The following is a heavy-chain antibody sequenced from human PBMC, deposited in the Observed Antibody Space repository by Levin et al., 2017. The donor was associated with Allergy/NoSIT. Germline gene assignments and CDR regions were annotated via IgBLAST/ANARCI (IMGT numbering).Heavy chain of an antibody. CDR1: SES. J-gene: IGHJ4*02. CDR2: ISTSDSAK. CDR3: ARDVDYAFDY. D-gene: IGHD4-17*01. Sequence: SESMNWVRQDRGKGLEWVSYISTSDSAKYYADSVKGRFTISRDNAKNSLYLQMNSLRAEDTAMYYCARDVDYAFDYWGQGTLVTVSS. V-gene: IGHV3-48*01.